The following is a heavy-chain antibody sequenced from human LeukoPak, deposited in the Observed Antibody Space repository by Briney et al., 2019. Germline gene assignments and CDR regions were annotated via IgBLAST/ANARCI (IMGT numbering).Heavy chain of an antibody. Sequence: GRSLRLSCAASGFTFDDYAMHWVRQAPGKGLEWVSGISWNSGSIDYADSVKGRFTISRDNAKNSLYLQINSLRSEDTALYHCAKENYDILTGYKGYGMDVWGQGTTVTVSS. CDR1: GFTFDDYA. J-gene: IGHJ6*02. CDR3: AKENYDILTGYKGYGMDV. D-gene: IGHD3-9*01. V-gene: IGHV3-9*01. CDR2: ISWNSGSI.